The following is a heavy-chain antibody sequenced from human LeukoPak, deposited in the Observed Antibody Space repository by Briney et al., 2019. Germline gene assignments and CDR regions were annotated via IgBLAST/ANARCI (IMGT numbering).Heavy chain of an antibody. Sequence: PGTSLRLSCAASGFTFSNYGMHWVRQPPGKGLEWLAAVFYDGSGKRYADTVKGRFTISRDNSKNTMYLQINSLRAEDTAVYYCARDQALYFSYGDYWGQGTLVTVSS. CDR2: VFYDGSGK. D-gene: IGHD2/OR15-2a*01. J-gene: IGHJ4*02. CDR1: GFTFSNYG. V-gene: IGHV3-33*01. CDR3: ARDQALYFSYGDY.